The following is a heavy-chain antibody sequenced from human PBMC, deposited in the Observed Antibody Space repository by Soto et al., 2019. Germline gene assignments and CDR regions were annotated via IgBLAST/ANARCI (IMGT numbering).Heavy chain of an antibody. D-gene: IGHD5-18*01. CDR2: VSYDEITK. Sequence: GGSLRLSCAASGFTFSSYGMNWVRQAPGKGLERVAVVSYDEITKYYADSVKGRFTISRDNSKNTVYLQMNSLRPEDTAAYYCAKPLGLLRRAMAQGSDYWGQGTLVTVSS. V-gene: IGHV3-30*18. CDR3: AKPLGLLRRAMAQGSDY. J-gene: IGHJ4*02. CDR1: GFTFSSYG.